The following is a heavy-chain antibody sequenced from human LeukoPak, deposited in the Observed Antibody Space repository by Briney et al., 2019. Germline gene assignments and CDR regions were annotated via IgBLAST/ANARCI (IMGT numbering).Heavy chain of an antibody. CDR3: AKVNILQWSPVAFRFDP. V-gene: IGHV4-4*07. Sequence: RSSETLSLTCSVSGAPVSNSYWIWIRQPAGKGLEWIGRVYTLGGTSYNPSLKSRVTMSVDTSKNQLSLTLSSVTAADTGVYFCAKVNILQWSPVAFRFDPWGQGTLVTVSS. D-gene: IGHD3-3*01. J-gene: IGHJ5*02. CDR2: VYTLGGT. CDR1: GAPVSNSY.